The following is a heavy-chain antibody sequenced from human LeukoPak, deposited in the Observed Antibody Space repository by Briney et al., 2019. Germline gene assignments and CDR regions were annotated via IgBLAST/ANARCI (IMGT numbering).Heavy chain of an antibody. V-gene: IGHV1-18*01. CDR3: ARDRDYGDYNTQDLFVY. J-gene: IGHJ4*02. CDR1: GYTFTNFG. CDR2: ISAYNGNT. Sequence: HRVSVKVSCKASGYTFTNFGISWVRQAPGQGLEWMGWISAYNGNTNYAQRLQGRVTMTTDTSTSTAYMELRSLRSDDTAVYYCARDRDYGDYNTQDLFVYWGQGTLVTVSS. D-gene: IGHD4-17*01.